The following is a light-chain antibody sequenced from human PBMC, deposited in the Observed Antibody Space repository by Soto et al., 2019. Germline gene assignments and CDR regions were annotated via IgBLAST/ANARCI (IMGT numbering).Light chain of an antibody. V-gene: IGKV3-20*01. CDR3: QQYGSSPPT. CDR2: GAS. CDR1: QSVSSSY. Sequence: EIVLTQSPGTLSLSPGERATLSCRASQSVSSSYLAWYQQKPGQAPRLLIYGASSRATSIPDRFSCSGSGTDFTLTITILEPEDVAVYYSQQYGSSPPTFCQGTKV. J-gene: IGKJ1*01.